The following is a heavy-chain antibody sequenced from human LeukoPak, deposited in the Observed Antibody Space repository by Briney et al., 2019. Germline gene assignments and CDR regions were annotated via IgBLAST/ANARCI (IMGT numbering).Heavy chain of an antibody. CDR2: IYSDGNT. Sequence: TGVSLRLSCAASGFTVSKNYMSWVREAPGKGLEWVSVIYSDGNTYYADSVKGRFNISRHNTMNTLYLQMNSLRAEDTAVYYCARGGGAARLFDYWGQGTLVTVSS. CDR3: ARGGGAARLFDY. J-gene: IGHJ4*02. V-gene: IGHV3-53*04. D-gene: IGHD6-6*01. CDR1: GFTVSKNY.